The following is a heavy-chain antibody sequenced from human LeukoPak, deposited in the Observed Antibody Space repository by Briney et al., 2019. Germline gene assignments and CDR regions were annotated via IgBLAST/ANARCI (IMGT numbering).Heavy chain of an antibody. V-gene: IGHV4-61*01. CDR2: IYYSGST. CDR3: ARQLRGEAVAGHLQPFDY. CDR1: GGSISSGSGY. Sequence: PSESLSLTCTVSGGSISSGSGYWSWIRQPPGKGPEWIGYIYYSGSTNYNPSLKSRVTISVDTSKNQFSLKLSSVTAADTAVYFCARQLRGEAVAGHLQPFDYWGQGTLVTVSS. J-gene: IGHJ4*02. D-gene: IGHD6-19*01.